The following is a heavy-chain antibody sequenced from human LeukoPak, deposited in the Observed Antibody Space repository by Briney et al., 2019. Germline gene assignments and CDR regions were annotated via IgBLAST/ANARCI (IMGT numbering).Heavy chain of an antibody. V-gene: IGHV3-11*01. D-gene: IGHD3-22*01. CDR2: ISSSGSTI. CDR1: GFTFSDYY. CDR3: ARATTYYYDSSGYSY. J-gene: IGHJ4*02. Sequence: GGSLRLSCVASGFTFSDYYMSWIRQAPGKGLEWVSYISSSGSTIYYADSVKGRFTISRDNAKNSLYLQMNSLRAEDTAVYYCARATTYYYDSSGYSYWGQGTLVTVSS.